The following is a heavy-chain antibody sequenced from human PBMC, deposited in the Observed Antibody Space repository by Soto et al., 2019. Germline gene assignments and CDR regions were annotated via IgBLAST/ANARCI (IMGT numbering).Heavy chain of an antibody. CDR3: ARTQAATVTTYYGMDV. V-gene: IGHV2-26*01. CDR2: ISSSDEK. Sequence: QVTLKESGPVLVKPTETLTLTCTVSGFSLDNARMGVSWIRQPPGKALEWLAHISSSDEKSYSTSLKTRVTISRDTSKSQVVLNMTNMDPVDTATYYCARTQAATVTTYYGMDVWGQGTTVTVSS. J-gene: IGHJ6*02. D-gene: IGHD4-17*01. CDR1: GFSLDNARMG.